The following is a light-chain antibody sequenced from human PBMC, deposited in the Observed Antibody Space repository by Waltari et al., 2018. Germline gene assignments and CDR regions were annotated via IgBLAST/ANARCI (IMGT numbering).Light chain of an antibody. J-gene: IGLJ2*01. CDR1: SSNIGSNT. CDR2: SDN. V-gene: IGLV1-44*01. CDR3: AAWEDSLNGPV. Sequence: QSVLTQPPSASGTLGQKVTMSCSGCSSNIGSNTVNWYQPIPGTAPKLLIYSDNQQPSGVPDRFSGSQSGTSASLAISGLQSEDEARYHCAAWEDSLNGPVFGGGTKLTVL.